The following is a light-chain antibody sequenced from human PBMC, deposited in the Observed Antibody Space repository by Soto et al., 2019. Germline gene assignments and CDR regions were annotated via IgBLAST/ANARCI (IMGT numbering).Light chain of an antibody. CDR2: DVS. CDR3: QQYNNWPYS. Sequence: GMTKYTDTLSVSPGERATLSCRAGQGVTTNFAWYQQKSGQSPRLLIYDVSIRATGVPARFSGTGSETDFTLTISGLQSEDSAVYFCQQYNNWPYSFCQGRLLEI. J-gene: IGKJ5*01. V-gene: IGKV3-15*01. CDR1: QGVTTN.